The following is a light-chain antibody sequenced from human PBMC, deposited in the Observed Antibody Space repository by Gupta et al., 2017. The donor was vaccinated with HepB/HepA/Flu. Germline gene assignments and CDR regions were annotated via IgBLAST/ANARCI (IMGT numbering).Light chain of an antibody. CDR3: QYYGSSPWT. Sequence: EIVLTNSPGTLSLYPGERATLSCRASQSVSSSYLAWYQQKPGQAPRLLTHGASSRATGIPDRCSGSGSGTDITLTISRLDPEYVAVYYCQYYGSSPWTFGQGTKVEIK. V-gene: IGKV3-20*01. CDR2: GAS. CDR1: QSVSSSY. J-gene: IGKJ1*01.